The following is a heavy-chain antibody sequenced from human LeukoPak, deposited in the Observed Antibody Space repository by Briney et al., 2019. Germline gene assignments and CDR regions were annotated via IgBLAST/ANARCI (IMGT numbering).Heavy chain of an antibody. CDR2: IIPIFGTA. Sequence: GASVKVSCKASGGTFSSYAISWVRQAPGQGLEWMGGIIPIFGTANYAQKFQGRVTITADESTSTAYMELSSLRSEDTAVYYCAREDYYDSKAPNDYWGQGTLVTVSS. D-gene: IGHD3-22*01. J-gene: IGHJ4*02. CDR3: AREDYYDSKAPNDY. V-gene: IGHV1-69*13. CDR1: GGTFSSYA.